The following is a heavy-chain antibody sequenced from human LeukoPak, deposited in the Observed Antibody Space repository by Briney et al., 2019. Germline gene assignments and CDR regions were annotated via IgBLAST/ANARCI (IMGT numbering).Heavy chain of an antibody. J-gene: IGHJ6*03. V-gene: IGHV4-4*02. Sequence: SETLSLTCAVSGGSISTNNWWSWVRQPPGKGLEWIGEIYHSGGTNYSPSFRSRVAASVDRSKNQFPLKLSSVTAADTAVYYCARGVAGADFSYIDVWGKGTTVTVS. CDR1: GGSISTNNW. CDR3: ARGVAGADFSYIDV. CDR2: IYHSGGT. D-gene: IGHD1-14*01.